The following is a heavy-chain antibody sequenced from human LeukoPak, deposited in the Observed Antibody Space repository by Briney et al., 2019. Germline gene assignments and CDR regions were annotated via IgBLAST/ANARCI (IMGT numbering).Heavy chain of an antibody. V-gene: IGHV3-30-3*01. CDR3: ARVGSSWYYYNRGHFDY. Sequence: PGGSLRLSCAASGFTFSNYAMNWVRQAPGKGLEWVAVISYDGSNKYYADSVKGRFTISRDNSKNTLYLQMNSLRAEDTAVYYCARVGSSWYYYNRGHFDYWGQGTLVTVSS. D-gene: IGHD6-13*01. J-gene: IGHJ4*02. CDR2: ISYDGSNK. CDR1: GFTFSNYA.